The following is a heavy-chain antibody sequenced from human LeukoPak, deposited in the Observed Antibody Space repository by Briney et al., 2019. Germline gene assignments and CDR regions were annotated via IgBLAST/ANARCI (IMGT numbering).Heavy chain of an antibody. J-gene: IGHJ2*01. CDR3: ARVALRFLEWLPSTELRNWYFDL. V-gene: IGHV3-11*04. CDR1: GFTFSDYY. Sequence: PGGSLRLSCAASGFTFSDYYMSWIRQAPGKGLEWVSYISSSGSTIYYADSVKGRFTISRDNAKNSLYLQMNSLRAEDTAVYYCARVALRFLEWLPSTELRNWYFDLWGRGTLVTVSS. D-gene: IGHD3-3*01. CDR2: ISSSGSTI.